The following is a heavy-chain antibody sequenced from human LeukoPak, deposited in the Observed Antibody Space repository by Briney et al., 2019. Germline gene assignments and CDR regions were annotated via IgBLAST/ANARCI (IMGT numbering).Heavy chain of an antibody. J-gene: IGHJ4*02. Sequence: PSETLSLNCAVYGGSFSGYYWSWVRQPPGKGLEWIGEINHSGSTNYNPSLKSRVTISVDTSKTQFSLKLSSVTAADTAVYYCARGTAWGYYDSGSHYYWGQGTLVTVSS. D-gene: IGHD3-10*01. CDR2: INHSGST. CDR1: GGSFSGYY. CDR3: ARGTAWGYYDSGSHYY. V-gene: IGHV4-34*01.